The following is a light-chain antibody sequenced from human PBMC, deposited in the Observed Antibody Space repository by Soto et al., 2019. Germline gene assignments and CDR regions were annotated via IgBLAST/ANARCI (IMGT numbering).Light chain of an antibody. J-gene: IGKJ5*01. Sequence: EIVMTQSPATLSVSPGERATLSCRASQSVSSNLAWYQQKPGQAPRLLIYGASTRATGIPARFSGSGSGTEFTLTISSLQSEDFAVYYCQQYNNWTPAAITFGQGTRLEIK. CDR1: QSVSSN. CDR2: GAS. V-gene: IGKV3D-15*01. CDR3: QQYNNWTPAAIT.